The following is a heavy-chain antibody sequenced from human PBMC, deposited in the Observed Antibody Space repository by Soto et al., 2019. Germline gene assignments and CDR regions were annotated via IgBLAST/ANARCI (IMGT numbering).Heavy chain of an antibody. V-gene: IGHV3-23*01. CDR1: GFNFSYFA. J-gene: IGHJ4*02. CDR3: AKMYSSGWYYEDY. D-gene: IGHD6-19*01. CDR2: ISGNGVTT. Sequence: EVQLLESWGGDLVQPGGSLRLSCAASGFNFSYFAMSWVRQAPGKGLEWVSTISGNGVTTYYAGSVKGRLTISRDNSKNTLYLQLNSLRAEDTAVYYCAKMYSSGWYYEDYWGQGTLVTVSS.